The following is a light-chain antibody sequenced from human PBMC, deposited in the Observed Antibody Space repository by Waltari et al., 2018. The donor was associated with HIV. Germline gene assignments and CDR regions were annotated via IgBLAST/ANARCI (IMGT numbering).Light chain of an antibody. Sequence: SYVLTQPPSLSVAPGRTARMTWGGIDIGSKSVHWYRQKSGQAPVLVISYDSDRSSGIPELLSGSNSGNTATLTVTRVEAGDEADYYCQVWDAKTEQVLFGVGTKLSVL. V-gene: IGLV3-21*04. J-gene: IGLJ2*01. CDR3: QVWDAKTEQVL. CDR2: YDS. CDR1: DIGSKS.